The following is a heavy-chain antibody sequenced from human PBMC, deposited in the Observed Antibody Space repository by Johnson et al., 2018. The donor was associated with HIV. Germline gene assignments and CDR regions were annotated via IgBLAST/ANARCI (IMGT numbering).Heavy chain of an antibody. J-gene: IGHJ3*02. D-gene: IGHD1-26*01. CDR1: GFTVSTNY. CDR2: IHSGDTT. CDR3: AKDRVGATDANAFDI. Sequence: VQLVESGGGLVQPGGSLRLSCAASGFTVSTNYMGWVRQAPGQGLEWVSVIHSGDTTYYADSVKGRFTVSRDKVKNTLHLQMNSLRAEDTAVYYCAKDRVGATDANAFDIWGQGTMVTVSS. V-gene: IGHV3-66*01.